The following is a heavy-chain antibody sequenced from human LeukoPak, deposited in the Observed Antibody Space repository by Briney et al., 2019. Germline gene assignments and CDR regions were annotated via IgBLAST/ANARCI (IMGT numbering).Heavy chain of an antibody. V-gene: IGHV1-2*02. Sequence: GASVKVSCKASGYTFTGYYMHWVRQAPGQGLEWMGWINPNSGGTNYAQKFQGRVTMTRDTSISTAYMELSRLRSDDTAVYYCARDRLTRTAHWFDPWGQGTLVTVSS. J-gene: IGHJ5*02. CDR2: INPNSGGT. CDR3: ARDRLTRTAHWFDP. CDR1: GYTFTGYY. D-gene: IGHD1-20*01.